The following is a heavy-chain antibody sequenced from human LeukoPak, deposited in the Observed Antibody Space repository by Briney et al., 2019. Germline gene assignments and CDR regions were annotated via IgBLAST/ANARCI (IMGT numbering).Heavy chain of an antibody. CDR1: GGSISSYY. CDR2: TYYSGST. V-gene: IGHV4-59*08. CDR3: ARHNREDPFDC. Sequence: SEALSLTCTVSGGSISSYYWSWIRQAPGKGLEWIGYTYYSGSTNYNACLKSRVTISVDTSKNQFSLKLSSVTAADTAVYCCARHNREDPFDCWGQGSLVTVSS. D-gene: IGHD1-14*01. J-gene: IGHJ4*02.